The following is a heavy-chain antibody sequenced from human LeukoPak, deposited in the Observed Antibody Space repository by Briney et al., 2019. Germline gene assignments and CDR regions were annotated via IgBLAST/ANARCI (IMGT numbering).Heavy chain of an antibody. D-gene: IGHD6-19*01. Sequence: ASVKVSCKASGYTFTSYGIRWVRQAPGQGLEWMGWISAYNGNTNYAQKLQDRFTMTTDTSTSTAYMELRSLRSDDTAEYYCARDKFSSGGGDYWGQGTLVTVSS. CDR3: ARDKFSSGGGDY. CDR2: ISAYNGNT. J-gene: IGHJ4*02. V-gene: IGHV1-18*01. CDR1: GYTFTSYG.